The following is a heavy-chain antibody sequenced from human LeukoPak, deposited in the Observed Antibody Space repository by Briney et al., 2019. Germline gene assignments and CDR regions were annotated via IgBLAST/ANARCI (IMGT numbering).Heavy chain of an antibody. CDR3: AREPGGSGSRGLDY. CDR2: IYYSGST. V-gene: IGHV4-39*07. Sequence: SETLSLTCTVSGGSISSSSYYWGWIRQPPGKGLEWIGSIYYSGSTNYNPSLKSRVTMSVDTPKNQFSLKLSSVTAADTAVYYCAREPGGSGSRGLDYWGQGTLVTVSS. CDR1: GGSISSSSYY. D-gene: IGHD3-10*01. J-gene: IGHJ4*02.